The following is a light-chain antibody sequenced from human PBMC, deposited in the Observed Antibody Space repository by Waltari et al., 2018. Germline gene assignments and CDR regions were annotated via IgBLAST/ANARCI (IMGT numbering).Light chain of an antibody. Sequence: FVLSQPHSVSESPGKTVTISCPRSSGTFAANYVHWYQRRPGSVPTIVIYKDNERPSGVPDRFSGSADRYSGSASLTISGLRAEDEADYCCQSYDNTNYVVFGGWTKLTVL. CDR1: SGTFAANY. V-gene: IGLV6-57*03. CDR3: QSYDNTNYVV. CDR2: KDN. J-gene: IGLJ2*01.